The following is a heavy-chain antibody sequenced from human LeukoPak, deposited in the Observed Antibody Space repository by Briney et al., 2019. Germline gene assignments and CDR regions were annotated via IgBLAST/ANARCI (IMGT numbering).Heavy chain of an antibody. V-gene: IGHV3-23*01. CDR1: GFTFNYYA. CDR2: ITSTGGTT. J-gene: IGHJ3*01. D-gene: IGHD4-17*01. Sequence: GSLRLSCTASGFTFNYYAMTWVRQAPGKGLEWVSSITSTGGTTRYADSVNGRFTVSRDNSKNTLYLQMSSLRAEDTAVYYCSRDPNGDYIGAFDFWGQGTMVTVSS. CDR3: SRDPNGDYIGAFDF.